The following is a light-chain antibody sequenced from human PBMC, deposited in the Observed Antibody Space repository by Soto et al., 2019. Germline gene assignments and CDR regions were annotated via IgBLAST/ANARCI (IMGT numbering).Light chain of an antibody. J-gene: IGKJ1*01. CDR3: QQYNDKWT. CDR2: KAS. CDR1: QSISSW. V-gene: IGKV1-5*03. Sequence: DIQMTQSPSTLSASVGARVTITCRASQSISSWLAWYQQKPGQAPNLLIYKASSLQSGVPSRFSGSGSGTEFTLTISSLQPDDCGTYYCQQYNDKWTFGQGTKVEIK.